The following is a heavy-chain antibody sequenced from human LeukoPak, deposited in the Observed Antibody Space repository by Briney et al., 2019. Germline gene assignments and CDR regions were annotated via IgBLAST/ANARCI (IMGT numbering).Heavy chain of an antibody. Sequence: NPSETLSLTCTVSGGSISTYYWSWIRQPPGKGLEWIGYIFYSGSTNYNPSLKSRVTISVDTSKNQFSLKLSSVTAADTAVYFCARGPYYYDSSGAFDIWGQRTMVTVSS. J-gene: IGHJ3*02. CDR3: ARGPYYYDSSGAFDI. CDR2: IFYSGST. CDR1: GGSISTYY. V-gene: IGHV4-59*08. D-gene: IGHD3-22*01.